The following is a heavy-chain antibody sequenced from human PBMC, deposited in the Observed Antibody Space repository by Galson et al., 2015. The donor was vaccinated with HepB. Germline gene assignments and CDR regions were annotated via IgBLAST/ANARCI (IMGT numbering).Heavy chain of an antibody. CDR1: GGSISSYY. V-gene: IGHV4-59*01. CDR2: IYYSGST. CDR3: ARVYGSGSRAFDY. D-gene: IGHD3-10*01. J-gene: IGHJ4*02. Sequence: TLSLTCTVSGGSISSYYWSWIRQPPGKGLEWIGYIYYSGSTNYNPSLKSRVTISVDTSKNRFSLKLSSVTAADTAVYYCARVYGSGSRAFDYWGQGTLVTVSS.